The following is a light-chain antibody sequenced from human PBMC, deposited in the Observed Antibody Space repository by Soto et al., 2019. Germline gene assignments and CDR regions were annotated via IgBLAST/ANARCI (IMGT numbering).Light chain of an antibody. CDR3: QHYGRSPIT. J-gene: IGKJ5*01. CDR2: GAS. CDR1: QSVSSSY. V-gene: IGKV3-20*01. Sequence: EIVLTQSPGTLSLSPVERATLSCRASQSVSSSYLAWYQQKPGQAPRLLIYGASSRATGIPDRFSGSGSATDFTLTISRLEPEDFALYYCQHYGRSPITFGQGTRLEI.